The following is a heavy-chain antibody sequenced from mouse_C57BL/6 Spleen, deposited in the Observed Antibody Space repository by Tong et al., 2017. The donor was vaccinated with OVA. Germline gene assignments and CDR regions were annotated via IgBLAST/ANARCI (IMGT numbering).Heavy chain of an antibody. J-gene: IGHJ2*01. CDR1: GFSLTSYG. D-gene: IGHD1-1*02. CDR2: IWAGGST. Sequence: VQLQESGPGLVAPSQSLSITCTVSGFSLTSYGVHWVRQPPGKGLEWLGVIWAGGSTNYNSALMSRLSISKDNSKSQVFLKMNSQQTDDTAMYYCARDHYHYFDYWGQGTTLTVSS. V-gene: IGHV2-9*02. CDR3: ARDHYHYFDY.